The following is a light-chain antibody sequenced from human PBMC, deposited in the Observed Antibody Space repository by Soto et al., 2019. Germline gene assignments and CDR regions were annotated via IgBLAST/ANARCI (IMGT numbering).Light chain of an antibody. CDR2: SAS. J-gene: IGKJ4*01. CDR3: QQTTDWPLT. CDR1: QRVSSN. Sequence: EIVMTQSPATLSVSPGERATLSCRASQRVSSNLAWYQQKPGQAPRLLSYSASNRAIGIPARFSGSGSGTDFTLTISSLQSEDFAVYYCQQTTDWPLTFGGGTRVEIK. V-gene: IGKV3-15*01.